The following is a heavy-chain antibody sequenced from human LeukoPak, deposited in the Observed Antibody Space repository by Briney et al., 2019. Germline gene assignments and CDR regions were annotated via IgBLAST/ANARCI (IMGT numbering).Heavy chain of an antibody. Sequence: SETLSLTCSVSGGSIRSYYWSWIRQPPGKGLESIGYIHYSGGANYSPSIKGRVTLSVDPSKNLLSLKLTSVTAADTGVYYCARLTMPTGPGDYWGQGTLVTVSS. V-gene: IGHV4-59*08. J-gene: IGHJ4*02. CDR3: ARLTMPTGPGDY. D-gene: IGHD4/OR15-4a*01. CDR1: GGSIRSYY. CDR2: IHYSGGA.